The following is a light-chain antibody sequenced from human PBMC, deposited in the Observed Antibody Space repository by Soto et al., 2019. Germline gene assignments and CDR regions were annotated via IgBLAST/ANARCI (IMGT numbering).Light chain of an antibody. CDR1: SSDVGSYNR. CDR2: EVS. Sequence: QSALTQPPSVSGSPELSVTISCTGTSSDVGSYNRVSWYQQPPGTAPKLMIYEVSNRPSGVPDRFSGSKSGNTASLTISGLQAEDEADYYCSSYTSSSTFGVFGGGTKLTVL. V-gene: IGLV2-18*02. CDR3: SSYTSSSTFGV. J-gene: IGLJ2*01.